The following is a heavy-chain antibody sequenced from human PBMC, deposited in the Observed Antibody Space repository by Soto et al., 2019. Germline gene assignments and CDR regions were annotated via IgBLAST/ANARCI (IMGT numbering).Heavy chain of an antibody. J-gene: IGHJ6*02. CDR1: GGTFSRYS. Sequence: QVQLVQSGAEVKKPGSSVKVSCKASGGTFSRYSITWVRQAPGHGLEWIGRIIPIFGIASYAQKFQGRVTITADESTSTADMEPRSLRSDDAAVYYCAREDRDRESGLVPAAIDGMDVWGQGTTVTVSS. CDR2: IIPIFGIA. CDR3: AREDRDRESGLVPAAIDGMDV. D-gene: IGHD2-2*01. V-gene: IGHV1-69*08.